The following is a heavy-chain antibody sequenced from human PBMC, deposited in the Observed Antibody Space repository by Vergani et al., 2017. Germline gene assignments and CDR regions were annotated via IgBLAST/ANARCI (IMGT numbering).Heavy chain of an antibody. CDR1: GGSISSSSYY. Sequence: QLQLQESGPGLVKPSETLSLTCTVSGGSISSSSYYWGWIRQPPGKGLEWIGSIYYSGSTYYNPSLKSRVTISVDTSKNQFALELSAVTAADTAVYYCARGKLMGTYVWGSYRHLFDYWGQGTLVTVSS. CDR3: ARGKLMGTYVWGSYRHLFDY. V-gene: IGHV4-39*07. D-gene: IGHD3-16*02. CDR2: IYYSGST. J-gene: IGHJ4*02.